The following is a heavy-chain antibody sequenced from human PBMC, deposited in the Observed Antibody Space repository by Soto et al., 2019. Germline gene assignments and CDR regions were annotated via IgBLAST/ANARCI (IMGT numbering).Heavy chain of an antibody. Sequence: PGGSLRLSCEASGFTFSGFDMHWVRQPTGKGLEWASTIGTAGDTYYAVSVKGRFTISRDNAKNSLSLQMNSLRAGDTAVYFCARGQEVGAHFFDSWGQGTQVTVSS. CDR1: GFTFSGFD. CDR3: ARGQEVGAHFFDS. V-gene: IGHV3-13*01. J-gene: IGHJ4*02. CDR2: IGTAGDT. D-gene: IGHD2-15*01.